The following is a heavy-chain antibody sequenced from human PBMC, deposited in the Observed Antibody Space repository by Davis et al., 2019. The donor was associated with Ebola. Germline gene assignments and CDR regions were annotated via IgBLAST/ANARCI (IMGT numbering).Heavy chain of an antibody. CDR2: ISAYNGNT. V-gene: IGHV1-18*01. J-gene: IGHJ4*02. CDR3: AAWELPRAGFDY. Sequence: ASVKVSCKASGGTFSSYAISWVRQAPGQGLEWMGWISAYNGNTNYAQKLQGRVTMTTDTSTSTAYMELRSLRSDDTAVYYCAAWELPRAGFDYWGQGTLVTVSS. D-gene: IGHD1-26*01. CDR1: GGTFSSYA.